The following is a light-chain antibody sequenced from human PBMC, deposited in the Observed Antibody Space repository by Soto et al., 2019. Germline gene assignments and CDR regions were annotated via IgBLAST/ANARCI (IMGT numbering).Light chain of an antibody. CDR1: ENINGY. V-gene: IGKV1-39*01. J-gene: IGKJ2*01. Sequence: DIQMTQSPSSLSASVGDRVTVTCRASENINGYFNWYQQRPGKAPELLLSGASSLQSGDPSRFSGSGSGTEYTLTIYSLQPEDFASYFCQQTFSPPITFGQGTKLEI. CDR3: QQTFSPPIT. CDR2: GAS.